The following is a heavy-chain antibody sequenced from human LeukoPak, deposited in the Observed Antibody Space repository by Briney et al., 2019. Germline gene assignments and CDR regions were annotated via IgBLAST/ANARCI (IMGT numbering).Heavy chain of an antibody. D-gene: IGHD4-17*01. Sequence: SETLSLTCTASGGSISSYYWSWVRQPPGKGLEWIGYIYYSGCTNYNPSLKSRVTISVDTSKNQFSLKLSSVTAADTAVYYCASGHTVTTRFDYWGQGTLVTVSS. CDR2: IYYSGCT. V-gene: IGHV4-59*01. CDR1: GGSISSYY. CDR3: ASGHTVTTRFDY. J-gene: IGHJ4*02.